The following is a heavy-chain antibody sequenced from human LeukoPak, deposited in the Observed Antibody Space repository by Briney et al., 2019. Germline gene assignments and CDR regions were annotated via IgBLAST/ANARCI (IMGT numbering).Heavy chain of an antibody. CDR3: AREHIATSGNNWFDP. Sequence: PGGSLRLSCAASGFTFSSYGMHWVRQAPGKGLEWVAVISYDGSNKYYADSVKGRFTISRDNSKNTLYLQMNILRAEDTAMYSCAREHIATSGNNWFDPWGQGTLVTVSS. CDR1: GFTFSSYG. J-gene: IGHJ5*02. CDR2: ISYDGSNK. V-gene: IGHV3-30*03. D-gene: IGHD6-13*01.